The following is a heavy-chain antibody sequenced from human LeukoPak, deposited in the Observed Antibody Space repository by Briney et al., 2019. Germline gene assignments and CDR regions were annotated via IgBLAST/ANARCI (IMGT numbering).Heavy chain of an antibody. CDR3: AKDVGIQLWFSYGMTS. Sequence: PGGSLRLSCAASGFTFSSYGMHWVRQAPGKGLEWVAVIWYDGSNKYYADSVKGRFTISRDNSKNTLYLQMNSLRAEDTAVYYCAKDVGIQLWFSYGMTSGAKGPRSPSP. D-gene: IGHD5-18*01. J-gene: IGHJ6*02. CDR1: GFTFSSYG. CDR2: IWYDGSNK. V-gene: IGHV3-30*02.